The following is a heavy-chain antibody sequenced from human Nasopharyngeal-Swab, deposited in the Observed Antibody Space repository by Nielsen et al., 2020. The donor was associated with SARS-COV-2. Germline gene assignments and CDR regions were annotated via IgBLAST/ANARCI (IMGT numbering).Heavy chain of an antibody. CDR2: ISWNSGSI. J-gene: IGHJ2*01. Sequence: GGSLRLSCAASGFTFDDYAMHWVRQAPGKGLEWVSGISWNSGSIGYADSVKGRFTISRDNAKNSLYLQMNSLRAEDTALYYCAKGYCSGGSCYSGFPYWYFDLWGRGTLVTVSS. CDR3: AKGYCSGGSCYSGFPYWYFDL. CDR1: GFTFDDYA. V-gene: IGHV3-9*01. D-gene: IGHD2-15*01.